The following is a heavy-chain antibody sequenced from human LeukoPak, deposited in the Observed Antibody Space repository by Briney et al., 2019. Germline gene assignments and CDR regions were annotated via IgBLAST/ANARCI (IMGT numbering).Heavy chain of an antibody. CDR2: ISGSANTI. V-gene: IGHV3-48*01. J-gene: IGHJ4*02. D-gene: IGHD6-13*01. CDR1: GFTFRTHG. Sequence: PGGSLRLSCVASGFTFRTHGMNWARQAPGEGVEGLSYISGSANTIYYSDSVKGRFTISRDNAKNSLYLQMTSLRAEDTAVYYCARKRAVAGIYYLDFWGQGTLLTVSS. CDR3: ARKRAVAGIYYLDF.